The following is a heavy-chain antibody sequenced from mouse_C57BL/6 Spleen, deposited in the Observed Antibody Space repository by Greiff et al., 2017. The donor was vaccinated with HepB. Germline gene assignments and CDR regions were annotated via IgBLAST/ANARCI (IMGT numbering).Heavy chain of an antibody. CDR1: GYTFTSYW. J-gene: IGHJ1*03. Sequence: VQLQQSGAELVMPGASVKLSCKASGYTFTSYWMHWVKQRPGQGLEWIGEIDPSDSYTNYNQKFKGKSTLTVDKSSSPAYMQLSSLTSEDSAVYYCARSGDYDYWYFDVWGTGTTVTVSS. V-gene: IGHV1-69*01. CDR3: ARSGDYDYWYFDV. CDR2: IDPSDSYT. D-gene: IGHD2-4*01.